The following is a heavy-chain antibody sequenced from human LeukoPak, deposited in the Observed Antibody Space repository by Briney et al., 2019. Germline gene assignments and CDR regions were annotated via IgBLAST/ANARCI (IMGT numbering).Heavy chain of an antibody. J-gene: IGHJ4*02. D-gene: IGHD6-13*01. CDR1: GYSFTSYW. V-gene: IGHV5-51*01. CDR2: ICPGHSDT. Sequence: ESLQIFCRSSGYSFTSYWFGWVRQMPGQGLELKGIICPGHSDTRYCPSFQDQVTISADKTISTAYLKWSSLKASDAAMYYCARRSDLSSSWFFDYWGQGTLVTVSS. CDR3: ARRSDLSSSWFFDY.